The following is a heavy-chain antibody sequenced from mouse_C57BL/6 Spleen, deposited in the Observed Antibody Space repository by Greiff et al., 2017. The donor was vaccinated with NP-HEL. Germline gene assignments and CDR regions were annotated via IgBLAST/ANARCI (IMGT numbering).Heavy chain of an antibody. D-gene: IGHD1-1*01. CDR3: TRADYYGSSSLYWYFDV. J-gene: IGHJ1*03. CDR2: IYPGNSDT. Sequence: EVQLQQSGTVLARPGASVKMSCKTSGYTFTSYWMHWVKQRPGQGLEWIGAIYPGNSDTSYNQKFKGKAKLTAVTSASTAYMELSSLTNEDSAVYYCTRADYYGSSSLYWYFDVWGTGTTVTVSS. V-gene: IGHV1-5*01. CDR1: GYTFTSYW.